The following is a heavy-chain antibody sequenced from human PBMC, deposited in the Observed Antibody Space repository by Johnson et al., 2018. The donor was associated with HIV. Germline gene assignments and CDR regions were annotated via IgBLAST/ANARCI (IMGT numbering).Heavy chain of an antibody. Sequence: QVQLVESGGGLVKPGGSLRLSCAASGLTFSNAWMNWVCQAPGKGLEWVAFTRHDGSNKYYADSVEGRFTISRDNSKSTLYLQMNSLRAEDTAVYYCARGYTIGAFDIWGQGTMVTVSS. D-gene: IGHD3-3*01. CDR3: ARGYTIGAFDI. CDR2: TRHDGSNK. CDR1: GLTFSNAW. J-gene: IGHJ3*02. V-gene: IGHV3-30*02.